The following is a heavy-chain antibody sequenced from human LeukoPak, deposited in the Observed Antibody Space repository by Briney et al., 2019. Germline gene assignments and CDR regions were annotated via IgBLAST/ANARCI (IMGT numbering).Heavy chain of an antibody. CDR2: INQDGSEK. CDR1: GFTFSSYW. J-gene: IGHJ4*02. CDR3: ARYYDGSGYYDCFDY. D-gene: IGHD3-22*01. Sequence: GGSLRLSCAASGFTFSSYWMNWVRQAPVKGLEWVADINQDGSEKYYVDSVKGRFTISRDNAKNSLYLQMNSLRAEDTAVYYCARYYDGSGYYDCFDYWGQGSLVTVSS. V-gene: IGHV3-7*01.